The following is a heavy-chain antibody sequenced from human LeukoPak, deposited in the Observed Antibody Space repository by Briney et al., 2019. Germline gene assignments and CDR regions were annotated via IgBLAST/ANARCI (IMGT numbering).Heavy chain of an antibody. J-gene: IGHJ5*02. CDR3: ARDWDDYGGNDPWFDP. V-gene: IGHV4-59*02. CDR1: GGSVSAYY. Sequence: SETLSLTCTVSGGSVSAYYWSWIRQPAGKGLEWIGYIYYSGSTNYNPSLKSRVTISVDTSKNQFSLKLSSVTAADTAVYYCARDWDDYGGNDPWFDPWGQGTLVTVSS. CDR2: IYYSGST. D-gene: IGHD4-23*01.